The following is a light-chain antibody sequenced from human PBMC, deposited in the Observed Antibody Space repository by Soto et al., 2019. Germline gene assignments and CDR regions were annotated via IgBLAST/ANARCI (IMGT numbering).Light chain of an antibody. V-gene: IGKV3-20*01. Sequence: EIVLTQSPGTLSLSPGERATLSCRASQSVKSDYLAWYQHKPGQSPRLLIYDASRRTTGIPDRFSGSGSGTDFTLTISRLEPEDFVVYYCQQYGTSPPLSFGGGTKVEIK. J-gene: IGKJ4*01. CDR3: QQYGTSPPLS. CDR1: QSVKSDY. CDR2: DAS.